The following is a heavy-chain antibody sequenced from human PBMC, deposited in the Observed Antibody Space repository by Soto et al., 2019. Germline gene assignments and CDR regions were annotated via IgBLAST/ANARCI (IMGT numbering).Heavy chain of an antibody. J-gene: IGHJ6*02. V-gene: IGHV1-69*01. CDR3: ARGPFRPSAMDV. CDR1: GDNFQKHF. Sequence: SGHVSYKPSGDNFQKHFFTWVRQAPGQGLEWMGGTIPALGKTHYIEKFQGRVTITVDDATRTVYMEVRDLTSEDTAIYYCARGPFRPSAMDVWGQGTTVTVSS. CDR2: TIPALGKT. D-gene: IGHD3-10*01.